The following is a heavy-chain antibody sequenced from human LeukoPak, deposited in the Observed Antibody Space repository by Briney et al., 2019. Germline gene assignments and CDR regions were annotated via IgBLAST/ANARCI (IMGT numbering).Heavy chain of an antibody. D-gene: IGHD3-9*01. J-gene: IGHJ4*02. Sequence: GRSLRLSCAASGFTFSSYGMHWVRQAPGKGLEWVAVISYDGSNKYYADSVKGRFTISRDNSKDTLYLQMNSLRAEDTAVYYCAKDLGVRYFDWLIPGSDYWGQGTLVTVSS. CDR3: AKDLGVRYFDWLIPGSDY. CDR1: GFTFSSYG. CDR2: ISYDGSNK. V-gene: IGHV3-30*18.